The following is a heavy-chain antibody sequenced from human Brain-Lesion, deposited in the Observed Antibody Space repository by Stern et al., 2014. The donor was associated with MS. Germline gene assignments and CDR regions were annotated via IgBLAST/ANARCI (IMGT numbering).Heavy chain of an antibody. J-gene: IGHJ6*02. D-gene: IGHD2-2*01. CDR2: IFNSGSP. CDR3: ARGRVVPGFQYYATDV. CDR1: GGSISSGGYY. V-gene: IGHV4-61*02. Sequence: VQLVESGPGLVKPSQTLSLSCTVSGGSISSGGYYWSWIRQPAGKGLEWIGRIFNSGSPSYTPSLKSRVPISIDTSKNQFSLRLNSMTAADTAVYYCARGRVVPGFQYYATDVWGQGTTVIVSS.